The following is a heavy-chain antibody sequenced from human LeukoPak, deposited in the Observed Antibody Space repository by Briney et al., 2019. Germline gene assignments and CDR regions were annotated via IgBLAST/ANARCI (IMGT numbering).Heavy chain of an antibody. CDR2: IFHSGSI. CDR3: ARDPSGYFNY. CDR1: GGSVSDGYYY. J-gene: IGHJ4*02. Sequence: SETLSLTCTVSGGSVSDGYYYWNWIRQPPGKGLEWIGYIFHSGSINNNPSLKSRVTISVDTSKNQFSLKLTSVTAADTAVYYCARDPSGYFNYWGQGTLATVSS. V-gene: IGHV4-61*01. D-gene: IGHD3-22*01.